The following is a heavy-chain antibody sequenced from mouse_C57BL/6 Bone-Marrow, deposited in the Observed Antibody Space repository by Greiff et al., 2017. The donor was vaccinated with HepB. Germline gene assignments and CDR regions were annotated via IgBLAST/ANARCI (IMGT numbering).Heavy chain of an antibody. J-gene: IGHJ2*01. V-gene: IGHV1-15*01. D-gene: IGHD1-1*01. CDR2: IDPETGGT. CDR3: TRGGDYYGSSPFDY. CDR1: GYTFTDYE. Sequence: QVQLQQSGAELVRPGASVTLSCKASGYTFTDYEMHWVKQTPVHGLEWIGAIDPETGGTAYNQKFKGKAILTADKSSSTAYMELRSLTSEDSAVYYCTRGGDYYGSSPFDYWGQGTTRTVSS.